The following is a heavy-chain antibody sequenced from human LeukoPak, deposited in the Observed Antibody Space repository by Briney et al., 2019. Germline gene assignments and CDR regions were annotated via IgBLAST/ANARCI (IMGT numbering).Heavy chain of an antibody. J-gene: IGHJ4*02. CDR1: GFTFSSYA. D-gene: IGHD4-17*01. Sequence: GGSLRLSCAASGFTFSSYAMSWVRQAPGKGLEWVSAISGSGGSTYYADSVKGRFTISRDNSKNTLYLQMNSLRAEDTAVYYCAEAGGATVTRYYFDYWGQGTLVTVSS. V-gene: IGHV3-23*01. CDR2: ISGSGGST. CDR3: AEAGGATVTRYYFDY.